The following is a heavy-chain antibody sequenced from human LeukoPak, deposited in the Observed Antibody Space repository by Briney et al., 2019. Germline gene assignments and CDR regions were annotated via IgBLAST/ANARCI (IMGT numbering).Heavy chain of an antibody. CDR2: IYYSGST. Sequence: SETLSLTCTVSGGSISSSSYYWGWNRQPPGKGLEWIGSIYYSGSTYYNPSLKSRVTISVDTSKNQFYLKLRSATAADTAVYYCATSRMYDSWSGYAPNCFDPWGQGTLVTVSS. D-gene: IGHD3-3*01. J-gene: IGHJ5*02. CDR1: GGSISSSSYY. CDR3: ATSRMYDSWSGYAPNCFDP. V-gene: IGHV4-39*01.